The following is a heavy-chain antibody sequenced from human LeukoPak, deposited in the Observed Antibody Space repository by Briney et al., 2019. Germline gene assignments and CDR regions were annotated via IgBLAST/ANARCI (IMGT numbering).Heavy chain of an antibody. CDR3: ARADYSSTWSHDYYYMDV. J-gene: IGHJ6*03. Sequence: SETLSLTCTVSVYSISSGYYWGWLRQPPGKGLEGIGSIYHSGSTYYNPSLKSRVNISVDTSKNQFSLKLSSVTAADTAVYYCARADYSSTWSHDYYYMDVWGKGTTVTVS. D-gene: IGHD6-13*01. V-gene: IGHV4-38-2*02. CDR2: IYHSGST. CDR1: VYSISSGYY.